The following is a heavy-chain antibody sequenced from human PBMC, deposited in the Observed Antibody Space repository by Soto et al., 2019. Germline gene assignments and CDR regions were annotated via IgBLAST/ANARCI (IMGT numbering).Heavy chain of an antibody. Sequence: SETLSLTCAVSGGSISSSNWWSWVRQPPGKGLEWIGEIYHSGSTNYNPSLKSRVTISVDKSKNQFSLKLSSVTAADTAVYYCARGGVATGGYYYGMDVWGQGTTVTVSS. CDR2: IYHSGST. D-gene: IGHD5-12*01. J-gene: IGHJ6*02. V-gene: IGHV4-4*02. CDR1: GGSISSSNW. CDR3: ARGGVATGGYYYGMDV.